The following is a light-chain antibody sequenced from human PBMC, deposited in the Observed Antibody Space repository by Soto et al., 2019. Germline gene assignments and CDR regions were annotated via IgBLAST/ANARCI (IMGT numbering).Light chain of an antibody. Sequence: QSALTQPAPVSGSPGQSITISCTGTSGDIGGYDYVSWYQQHPGKAPKLMIYDVSNRPSGVSNRFSGSKSGTTASLTISGLQAEDEDDYYCSSYTSSNTYVFGTGTKLTVL. CDR2: DVS. J-gene: IGLJ1*01. CDR3: SSYTSSNTYV. V-gene: IGLV2-14*03. CDR1: SGDIGGYDY.